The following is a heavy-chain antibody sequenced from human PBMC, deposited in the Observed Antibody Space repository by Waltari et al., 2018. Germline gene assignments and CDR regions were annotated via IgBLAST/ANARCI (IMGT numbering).Heavy chain of an antibody. Sequence: EVQLVESGGGLVQPGGSLRLSCAASGFPVSSNYMTWVRQAPGKGLEWVSIIYSDDSTYYADSVKGRFTISRDNSKNTLYLQMNSLRAEDTAVYYCARDQVSWGQGTTVTVSS. V-gene: IGHV3-66*01. D-gene: IGHD1-20*01. CDR1: GFPVSSNY. CDR3: ARDQVS. CDR2: IYSDDST. J-gene: IGHJ6*02.